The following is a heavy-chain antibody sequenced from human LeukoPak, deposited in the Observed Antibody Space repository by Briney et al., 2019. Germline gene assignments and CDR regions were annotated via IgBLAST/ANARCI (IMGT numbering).Heavy chain of an antibody. V-gene: IGHV4-39*01. Sequence: PSETLSLTCTVSGGSISSSSYYWGWIRQPPGKGLEWIGSIYYSGSTYYNPSLKSRVTISVDTSKNQSSLKLSSVTAADTVVYYCASPSRSDLDAFDIWGQGTMVTVSS. CDR3: ASPSRSDLDAFDI. J-gene: IGHJ3*02. CDR1: GGSISSSSYY. CDR2: IYYSGST. D-gene: IGHD3-3*01.